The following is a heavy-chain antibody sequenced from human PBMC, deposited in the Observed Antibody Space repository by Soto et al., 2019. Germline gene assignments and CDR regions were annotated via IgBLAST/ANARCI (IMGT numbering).Heavy chain of an antibody. CDR1: RFYRSSYH. D-gene: IGHD2-8*01. V-gene: IGHV3-48*03. J-gene: IGHJ4*02. CDR3: ARGGVY. Sequence: XLSCAAPRFYRSSYHMNWFRQAPGGGLECIAFISGTGFTTYYADSAWPRFTISRDNSQGSLFLQMDNLTVDDSGIYFCARGGVYWGQGIPVTVSS. CDR2: ISGTGFTT.